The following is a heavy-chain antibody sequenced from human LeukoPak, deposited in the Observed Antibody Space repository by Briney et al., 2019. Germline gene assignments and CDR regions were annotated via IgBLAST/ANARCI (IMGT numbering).Heavy chain of an antibody. CDR3: ARGPHDNWFDP. Sequence: SETLSLTCTVSGGSISSGGYYWSWIRQHPGKGLEWIGYIYYSGSTYYNPSLKCRVTISVDTSKNQFSLKLSSVTAADTAVYYCARGPHDNWFDPWGQGTLVTVSS. CDR2: IYYSGST. CDR1: GGSISSGGYY. D-gene: IGHD3-16*01. V-gene: IGHV4-31*03. J-gene: IGHJ5*02.